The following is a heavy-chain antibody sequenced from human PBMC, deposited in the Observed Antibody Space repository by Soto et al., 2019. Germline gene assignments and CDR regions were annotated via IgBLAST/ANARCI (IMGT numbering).Heavy chain of an antibody. Sequence: SETLSLTCTVSGGSISSSSYYWGWIRQPPGKGLEWIGSIYYSGSTYYNPSLKSRVTISVDTSKNQFSLKLSSVTAADTAVYYCARTPRKLGSGSYFSWFDPWGQGTLVTVSS. J-gene: IGHJ5*02. V-gene: IGHV4-39*01. CDR2: IYYSGST. CDR3: ARTPRKLGSGSYFSWFDP. D-gene: IGHD3-10*01. CDR1: GGSISSSSYY.